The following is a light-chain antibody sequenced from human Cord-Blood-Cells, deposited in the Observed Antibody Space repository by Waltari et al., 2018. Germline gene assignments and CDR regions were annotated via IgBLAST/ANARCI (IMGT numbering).Light chain of an antibody. Sequence: EIVLTQSPATLSLSPGERATLSCRASQSVSSYLAWYQQKPGQAPRLLIYDASNRATGIPARFSGSGSGTHFTHTISSLQPEDYATYYCQQSYSTRRTFGQGTKVEIK. CDR1: QSVSSY. J-gene: IGKJ1*01. CDR3: QQSYSTRRT. V-gene: IGKV3-11*01. CDR2: DAS.